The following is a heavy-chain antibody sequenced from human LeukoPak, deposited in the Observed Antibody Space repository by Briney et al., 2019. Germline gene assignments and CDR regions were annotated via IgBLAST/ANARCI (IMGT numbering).Heavy chain of an antibody. V-gene: IGHV3-21*01. CDR1: GFTFSSYS. J-gene: IGHJ4*02. D-gene: IGHD1-26*01. CDR2: ISSSSSYI. Sequence: PGGSLRLSCAASGFTFSSYSMNWVRQAPGKGLEGVSSISSSSSYIYYADSVKGRFTISRDNAKNSLYLQMNSLRAEDTAVYYCARDRSGSYYRDYWGQGTLVTVSS. CDR3: ARDRSGSYYRDY.